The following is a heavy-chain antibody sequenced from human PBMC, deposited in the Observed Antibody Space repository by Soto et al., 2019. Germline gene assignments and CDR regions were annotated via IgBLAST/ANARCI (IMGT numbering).Heavy chain of an antibody. CDR2: IWYDGSNK. Sequence: QVQLVESGGGVVQPGRSLRLSCAASGFTFSSYGMHWVRQAPGKGLEWMAVIWYDGSNKYYADSVKGRFTISRDNSKNTLYLQMNSLRAEDTAVYYCARDGSRFFGFGEFSSWGQGTLVTVSS. J-gene: IGHJ5*02. D-gene: IGHD3-10*01. CDR1: GFTFSSYG. V-gene: IGHV3-33*01. CDR3: ARDGSRFFGFGEFSS.